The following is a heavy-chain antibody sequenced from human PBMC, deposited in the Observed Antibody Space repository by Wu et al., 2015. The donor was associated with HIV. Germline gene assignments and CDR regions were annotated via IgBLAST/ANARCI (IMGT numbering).Heavy chain of an antibody. CDR2: INPHSGET. J-gene: IGHJ6*03. D-gene: IGHD1-1*01. CDR1: GYTFTNYF. V-gene: IGHV1-2*02. Sequence: VQLVQSGTDVRKPGASVKVSCKASGYTFTNYFIHWVRQAPGQGLEWMAWINPHSGETHYAQKFQGRVTLTRDTSISTAYMDVSGLRSDDTALYYCARGWTMVQLPIATRYYYYMDVWGKGTTVIVSS. CDR3: ARGWTMVQLPIATRYYYYMDV.